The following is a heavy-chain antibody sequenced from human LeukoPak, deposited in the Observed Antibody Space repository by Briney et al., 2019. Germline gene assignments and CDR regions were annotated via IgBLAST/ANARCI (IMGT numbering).Heavy chain of an antibody. CDR3: ASALQGWLSVDY. CDR1: GFTFSSYA. D-gene: IGHD3-22*01. Sequence: PGGSLRLSCAASGFTFSSYAMHWVRQAPGKGLEWVAVISYDGSNKYYADPVKGRFTISRNNSKNTLYLQMNSLRAEDTAAYYCASALQGWLSVDYWGQGTLVTVSS. CDR2: ISYDGSNK. V-gene: IGHV3-30-3*01. J-gene: IGHJ4*02.